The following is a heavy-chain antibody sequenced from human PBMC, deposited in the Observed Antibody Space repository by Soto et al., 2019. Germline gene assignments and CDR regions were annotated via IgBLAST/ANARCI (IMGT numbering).Heavy chain of an antibody. Sequence: KSSETLSLTCRVSGAYISDFSWSWIRQPAGKGLEWIGRITINGNTQKNPSFKSRVTMSIDTSRNHFSLNLQSATAADTALCYCARETGENWTYEAHWGPGTLVTVSS. V-gene: IGHV4-4*07. CDR1: GAYISDFS. CDR2: ITINGNT. CDR3: ARETGENWTYEAH. J-gene: IGHJ1*01. D-gene: IGHD1-7*01.